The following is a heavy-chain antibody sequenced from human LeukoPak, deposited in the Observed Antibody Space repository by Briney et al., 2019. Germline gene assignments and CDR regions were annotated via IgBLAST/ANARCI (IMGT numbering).Heavy chain of an antibody. CDR2: ISWNSGSI. V-gene: IGHV3-9*01. CDR1: GFTFDDYA. D-gene: IGHD4-17*01. Sequence: SLRLSCAASGFTFDDYAMHWVRQAPGKGLEWVSGISWNSGSIGHADSVKGRFTISRDNAKNSLYLQMNSLRAEDTALYYCAKDMGSDGEDAFDIWGQGTMVTVSS. CDR3: AKDMGSDGEDAFDI. J-gene: IGHJ3*02.